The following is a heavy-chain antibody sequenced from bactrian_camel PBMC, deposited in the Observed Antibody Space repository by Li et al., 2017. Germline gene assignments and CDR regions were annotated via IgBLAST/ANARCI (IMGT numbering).Heavy chain of an antibody. Sequence: DVQLVESGGGSVQAGGSLRLSCAASGTTGILYYMGWFRQTPGQELEGLAAISGGIVRTVYADSVKDRFTISRDNAENTVYLQMNSLKPEDTAIYYCAAGSNYGLSLDRGRFDDWGQGTQVTVS. J-gene: IGHJ4*01. CDR2: ISGGIVRT. D-gene: IGHD5*01. CDR3: AAGSNYGLSLDRGRFDD. CDR1: GTTGILYY. V-gene: IGHV3S40*01.